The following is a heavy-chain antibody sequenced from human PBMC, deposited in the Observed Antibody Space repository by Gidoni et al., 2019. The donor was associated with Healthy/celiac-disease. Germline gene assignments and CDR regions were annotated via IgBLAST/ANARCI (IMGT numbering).Heavy chain of an antibody. CDR2: ISYDGSNK. CDR3: AKGEAAAATSDY. Sequence: QVQLVESGGGVVQPGRSLRLPCAASGVTLSSYGMHWVRQDPGKGLEWVAVISYDGSNKYYADSVKGRFTISRDNSKNTLYLQMNSLGAEDTAVYYCAKGEAAAATSDYWGQGTLVTVSS. V-gene: IGHV3-30*18. J-gene: IGHJ4*02. CDR1: GVTLSSYG. D-gene: IGHD6-13*01.